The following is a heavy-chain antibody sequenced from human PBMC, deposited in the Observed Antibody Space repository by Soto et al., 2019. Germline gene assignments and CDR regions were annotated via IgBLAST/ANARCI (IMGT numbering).Heavy chain of an antibody. CDR2: IWYDGSNK. CDR1: GFTFSSYG. V-gene: IGHV3-33*01. Sequence: GGSLRLSCAASGFTFSSYGMHWVRQAPGQGLEWVAIIWYDGSNKYYADSVKGRFTISRDNSKNTLYLQMNSLRAEDTAVYYCAREPVRGVIIYYYYMDVWGKGTTVTVSS. CDR3: AREPVRGVIIYYYYMDV. D-gene: IGHD3-10*01. J-gene: IGHJ6*03.